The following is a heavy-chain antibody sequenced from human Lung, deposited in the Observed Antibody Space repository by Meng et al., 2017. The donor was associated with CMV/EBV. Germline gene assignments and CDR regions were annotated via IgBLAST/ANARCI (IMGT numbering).Heavy chain of an antibody. D-gene: IGHD2/OR15-2a*01. CDR2: IRSKAYGGTT. CDR1: GFTFGDYA. J-gene: IGHJ4*02. Sequence: SLKISCTASGFTFGDYAMSWVRQAPGKGLEWVGFIRSKAYGGTTEYAASVKGRFTISRDDSKSIAYLQMNSLNTEDTAMYYCTRDPGLSTSWYFDYWGQGTLVTVSS. CDR3: TRDPGLSTSWYFDY. V-gene: IGHV3-49*04.